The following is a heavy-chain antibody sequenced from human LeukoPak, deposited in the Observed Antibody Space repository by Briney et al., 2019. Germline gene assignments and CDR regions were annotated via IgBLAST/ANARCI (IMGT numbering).Heavy chain of an antibody. CDR3: ARGPYGSGISNWFDP. V-gene: IGHV4-39*07. CDR1: GGSISSSSYY. CDR2: IYYSGST. D-gene: IGHD3-10*01. J-gene: IGHJ5*02. Sequence: PSETLSLTCTVSGGSISSSSYYWGWIRQPPGKGLEWIGSIYYSGSTYYNPSLKSRVTISVDTSKNQFSLKLSSVTAADTAVYYCARGPYGSGISNWFDPWGQGTQVIVSS.